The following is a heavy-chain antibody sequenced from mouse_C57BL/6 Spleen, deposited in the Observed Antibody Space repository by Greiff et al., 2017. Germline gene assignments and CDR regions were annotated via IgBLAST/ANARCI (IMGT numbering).Heavy chain of an antibody. J-gene: IGHJ3*01. Sequence: EVQGVESGGGLVKPGGSLKLSCAASGFTFSDYGMHWVRQAPEKGLEWVAYISSGSSTIYYADTVKGRFTISRDNAKNTLFLQMTSLRSEDTAMYYCARPTGNYVSSSWFAYWGQGTLVTVSA. CDR3: ARPTGNYVSSSWFAY. CDR2: ISSGSSTI. V-gene: IGHV5-17*01. D-gene: IGHD1-1*01. CDR1: GFTFSDYG.